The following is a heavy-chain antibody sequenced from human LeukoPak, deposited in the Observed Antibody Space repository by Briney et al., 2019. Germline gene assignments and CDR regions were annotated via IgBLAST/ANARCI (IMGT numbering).Heavy chain of an antibody. CDR3: ARGVVSNWAEGGFGY. D-gene: IGHD7-27*01. CDR1: GYTFTSYG. CDR2: ISAYNGNT. Sequence: ASVKVSCKASGYTFTSYGISWVRQAPGQGLEWMGWISAYNGNTNYAQKLQGRVTMTTDTSTSTAYMELRSLRSDDTAVYYCARGVVSNWAEGGFGYWGQGTLVTVSS. J-gene: IGHJ4*02. V-gene: IGHV1-18*01.